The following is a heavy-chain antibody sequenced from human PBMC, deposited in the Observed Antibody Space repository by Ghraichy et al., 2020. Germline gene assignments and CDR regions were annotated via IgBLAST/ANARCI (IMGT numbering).Heavy chain of an antibody. CDR1: GFTFSSYW. CDR2: INSDGSST. D-gene: IGHD2-2*01. V-gene: IGHV3-74*01. CDR3: ARDREYCSSTSCRVGKNWFDP. J-gene: IGHJ5*02. Sequence: GGYLRLSCAASGFTFSSYWMHWVRQAPGKGLVWVSRINSDGSSTSYADSVKGRFTISRDNAKNTLYLQMNSLRAEDTAVYYCARDREYCSSTSCRVGKNWFDPWGQGTLVTVSS.